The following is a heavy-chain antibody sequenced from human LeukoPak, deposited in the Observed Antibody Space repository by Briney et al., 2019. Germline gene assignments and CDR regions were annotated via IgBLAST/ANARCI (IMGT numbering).Heavy chain of an antibody. V-gene: IGHV3-15*01. CDR1: GFTFSNAW. Sequence: GGSQRLSCAASGFTFSNAWMSWVRQAPGKGLEWVGRIKSKTDGGTTDYTAPVKGRFTISRDDSKNTLYLQMNSLKTEDTAVYYCTTGPFDYYGSASYLANGMDVWGQGTLVTVSS. CDR2: IKSKTDGGTT. D-gene: IGHD3-10*01. CDR3: TTGPFDYYGSASYLANGMDV. J-gene: IGHJ6*02.